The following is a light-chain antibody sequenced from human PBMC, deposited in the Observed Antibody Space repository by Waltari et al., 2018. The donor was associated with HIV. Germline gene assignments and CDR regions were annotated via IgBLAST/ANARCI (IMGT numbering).Light chain of an antibody. Sequence: NFMLTQPHSVSESPGKTVTISCTRTSGSIASNYVQWYQQRPGSSPPTVIYEDNQRPSGVPDRFSGSIDSSSNSASLTISGLKTEDEADYYCQSYDSSNQGVFGGGTKLTVL. CDR1: SGSIASNY. V-gene: IGLV6-57*01. CDR3: QSYDSSNQGV. J-gene: IGLJ3*02. CDR2: EDN.